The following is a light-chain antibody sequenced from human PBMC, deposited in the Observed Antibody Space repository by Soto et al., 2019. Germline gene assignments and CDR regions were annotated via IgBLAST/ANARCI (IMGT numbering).Light chain of an antibody. CDR3: QQYNNWPLT. V-gene: IGKV3-15*01. CDR1: QSVSSN. J-gene: IGKJ4*01. Sequence: EIVMTQSPATLSVSPGERATFSCRASQSVSSNLAWYQQKPGQAPRLLIYGASTRTTGIPARFSGSGSGREFNLTISSLQSEDFAVYYCQQYNNWPLTFGGGTKVDIK. CDR2: GAS.